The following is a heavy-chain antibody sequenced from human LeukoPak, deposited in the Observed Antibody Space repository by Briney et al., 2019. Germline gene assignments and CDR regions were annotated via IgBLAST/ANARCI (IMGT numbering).Heavy chain of an antibody. D-gene: IGHD3-22*01. CDR3: AKRGVVIRVILVGFHKEAYYFDS. CDR2: IDSTSTYI. J-gene: IGHJ4*02. V-gene: IGHV3-21*04. CDR1: RFTFSTYS. Sequence: GGSLRLSCAASRFTFSTYSMNWVRQAPGKGLEWVSSIDSTSTYIYYADSVKGRFTISRDNPKNTLYPQMNSLRAEDTAVYFCAKRGVVIRVILVGFHKEAYYFDSWGQGALVTVSS.